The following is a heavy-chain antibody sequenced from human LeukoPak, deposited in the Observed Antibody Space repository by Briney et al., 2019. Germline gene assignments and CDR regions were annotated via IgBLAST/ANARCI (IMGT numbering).Heavy chain of an antibody. V-gene: IGHV4-59*02. CDR1: GASVNDYF. CDR2: VYSGGTS. Sequence: SETLSLSCSVSGASVNDYFWGWIRQPPGRRLEWIGHVYSGGTSEYSPSLKGRVTISLDASNNQVSLSLTSSTAADTAVYYCAPEIVLNKSEVAPPFLMGVLGRGTTVTGAS. D-gene: IGHD5-24*01. CDR3: APEIVLNKSEVAPPFLMGV. J-gene: IGHJ6*03.